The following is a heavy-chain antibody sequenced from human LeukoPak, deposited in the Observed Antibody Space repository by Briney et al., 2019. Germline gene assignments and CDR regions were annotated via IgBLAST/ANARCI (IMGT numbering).Heavy chain of an antibody. D-gene: IGHD3-10*01. V-gene: IGHV4-34*01. J-gene: IGHJ4*02. CDR3: AGDSERFRGDY. CDR1: GGSFSGYY. Sequence: SETLSLTCAVYGGSFSGYYWSWIRQPPGKGLEWIGEINHSGSTYYNPSLKSRVTISVDTSKNQFSLKLSSVTAADTAVYYCAGDSERFRGDYWGQGTLVTVSS. CDR2: INHSGST.